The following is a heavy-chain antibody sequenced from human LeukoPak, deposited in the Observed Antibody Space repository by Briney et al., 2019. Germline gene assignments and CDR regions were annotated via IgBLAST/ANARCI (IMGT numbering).Heavy chain of an antibody. Sequence: GGSLRLSCAASGFTFSSYSMNWVRQAPGKGLEWVSTISSSSSYIYYADSVKGRFTISRDNAKNSLYLQMNSLRAEDTAVYYCARDSMIVVVIRPLDYWGQGTLVTVSS. J-gene: IGHJ4*02. D-gene: IGHD3-22*01. V-gene: IGHV3-21*01. CDR1: GFTFSSYS. CDR2: ISSSSSYI. CDR3: ARDSMIVVVIRPLDY.